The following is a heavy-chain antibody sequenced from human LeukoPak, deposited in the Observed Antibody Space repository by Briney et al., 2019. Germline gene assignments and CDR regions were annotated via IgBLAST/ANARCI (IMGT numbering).Heavy chain of an antibody. Sequence: GGSLRLSCAASGFTFSSYAMSWVRQALGKGLEWVSVIYSGGSTYYADSVKGRFTISRDNSKNTLYLQMNSLRAEDTAVYYCAREGRHYYDSSGCYWKDWGQGTLVTVSS. CDR1: GFTFSSYA. D-gene: IGHD3-22*01. J-gene: IGHJ4*02. CDR2: IYSGGST. V-gene: IGHV3-66*02. CDR3: AREGRHYYDSSGCYWKD.